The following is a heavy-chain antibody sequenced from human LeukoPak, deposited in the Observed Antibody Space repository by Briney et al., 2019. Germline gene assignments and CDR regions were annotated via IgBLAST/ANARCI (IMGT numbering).Heavy chain of an antibody. CDR2: INHSGST. CDR3: ARGNVWKTIPMVRGVSRARWFDP. D-gene: IGHD3-10*01. V-gene: IGHV4-39*07. Sequence: SQTLSLTCTVSNGSISSDTYFWSWIRQPPGKGLEWIGEINHSGSTNYNPSLKSRVTISVDTSKNQFSLKLSSVTAADTAVYYCARGNVWKTIPMVRGVSRARWFDPWGQGTLVTVSS. CDR1: NGSISSDTYF. J-gene: IGHJ5*02.